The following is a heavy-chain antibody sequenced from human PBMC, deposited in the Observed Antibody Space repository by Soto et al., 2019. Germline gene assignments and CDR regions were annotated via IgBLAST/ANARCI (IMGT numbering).Heavy chain of an antibody. J-gene: IGHJ6*02. Sequence: QVQLVESGGDVVQPGRSLRLSCAASGFPFSSYAMHWVRQAPGKGLEWVVVISYDGSNKYYADSVKGRFTVSRDSSKNTLYLQMNSLITEDTAVYYCAREVTAPSDHYYGLDVWGQGTTVTVSS. CDR2: ISYDGSNK. V-gene: IGHV3-30-3*01. CDR1: GFPFSSYA. CDR3: AREVTAPSDHYYGLDV. D-gene: IGHD2-21*02.